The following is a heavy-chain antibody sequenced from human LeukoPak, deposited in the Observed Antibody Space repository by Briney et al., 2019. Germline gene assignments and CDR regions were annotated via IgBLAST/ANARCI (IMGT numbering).Heavy chain of an antibody. CDR1: GFTFTTYA. D-gene: IGHD6-25*01. V-gene: IGHV3-23*01. Sequence: GASLRLSCAASGFTFTTYAMNWVRQAPGKGLEWVSGTNEGGDYTYYPDSVKGRFTISRDNSKNTLYLQMNSLRAEDTAVYYCAKGLTPGRLRYGVDVWGQGTTVTVSS. CDR2: TNEGGDYT. J-gene: IGHJ6*02. CDR3: AKGLTPGRLRYGVDV.